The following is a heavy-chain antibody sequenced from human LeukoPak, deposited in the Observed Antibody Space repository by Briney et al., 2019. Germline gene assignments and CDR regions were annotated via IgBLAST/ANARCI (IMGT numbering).Heavy chain of an antibody. CDR3: AKSPVYYYGMDV. CDR1: GFTFSSYG. Sequence: GGSLRLSCAASGFTFSSYGMHWVRQAPGKGLEWVAVVSYDGSNKYYADSVKGRFTISRDNSKNTLYLQMNSLRAEDTAVYYCAKSPVYYYGMDVWGQGTTVTVSS. J-gene: IGHJ6*02. V-gene: IGHV3-30*18. CDR2: VSYDGSNK.